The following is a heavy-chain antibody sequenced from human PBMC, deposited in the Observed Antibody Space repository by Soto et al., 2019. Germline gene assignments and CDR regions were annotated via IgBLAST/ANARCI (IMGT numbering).Heavy chain of an antibody. CDR3: AKDSGQHIVVVTAIFGDYGMDV. V-gene: IGHV3-23*01. CDR1: GFTFSSYA. J-gene: IGHJ6*02. D-gene: IGHD2-21*02. CDR2: ISGSGGST. Sequence: GGSLRLSCAASGFTFSSYAMSWVRQAPGKGLEWVSAISGSGGSTYYADSVKGRFTISRDNSKNTLYLQMNSLRAEDTAVYYCAKDSGQHIVVVTAIFGDYGMDVWGQGTTVTVSS.